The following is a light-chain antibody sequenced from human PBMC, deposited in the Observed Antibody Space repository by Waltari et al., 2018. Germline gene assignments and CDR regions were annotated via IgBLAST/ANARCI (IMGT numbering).Light chain of an antibody. CDR1: QSVSTF. Sequence: EIVLTQPPATLSLSPGERATLSCRASQSVSTFLAWYQHKPGQTPRLLIYHASNRATGIPARFSGSGSGTDFTLTVCSLGSEACAVYYCQQRANWPPLTFGGGTKVAIK. J-gene: IGKJ4*01. V-gene: IGKV3-11*01. CDR3: QQRANWPPLT. CDR2: HAS.